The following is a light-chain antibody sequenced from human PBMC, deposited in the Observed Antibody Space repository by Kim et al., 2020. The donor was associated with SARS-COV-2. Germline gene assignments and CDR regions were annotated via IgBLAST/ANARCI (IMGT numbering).Light chain of an antibody. CDR1: SRDIADTNY. CDR2: DVT. V-gene: IGLV2-14*03. Sequence: GQSISISCTGTSRDIADTNYVSWYQHYPGQAPKVVIYDVTKRPSGVSNRFSGSKSGNTASLTISGLQPEDEADYYCTSYTGSSSYVFGSGTKVTVL. CDR3: TSYTGSSSYV. J-gene: IGLJ1*01.